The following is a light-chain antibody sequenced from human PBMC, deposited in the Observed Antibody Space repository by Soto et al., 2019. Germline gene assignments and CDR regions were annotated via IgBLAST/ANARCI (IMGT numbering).Light chain of an antibody. V-gene: IGKV3-15*01. CDR3: QQYNNWPPWT. J-gene: IGKJ1*01. Sequence: EIVMTQSPATLSVSPGERATLSCRASRTVTTNLAWYHQKPGQAPRLLIYGASTRATGIPARFSGSGSGTEFTLTISSLQSEDFAVYYCQQYNNWPPWTFGQGTKVDIK. CDR1: RTVTTN. CDR2: GAS.